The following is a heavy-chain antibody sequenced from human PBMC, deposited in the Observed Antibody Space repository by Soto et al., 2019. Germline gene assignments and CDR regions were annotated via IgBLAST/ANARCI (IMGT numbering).Heavy chain of an antibody. CDR1: GFTFSSYA. Sequence: EVQLLESGGGLVQPGGSLRLSCAASGFTFSSYAMSWVRQAPGKGLEWVSAISGSGGSTYYEDSVKGRFTIYRDNSKDTLYLRINSLRAEDTAVYYCAKVGHITIFGVVIYNWFDPWGQGTLVTVSS. CDR3: AKVGHITIFGVVIYNWFDP. V-gene: IGHV3-23*01. D-gene: IGHD3-3*01. J-gene: IGHJ5*02. CDR2: ISGSGGST.